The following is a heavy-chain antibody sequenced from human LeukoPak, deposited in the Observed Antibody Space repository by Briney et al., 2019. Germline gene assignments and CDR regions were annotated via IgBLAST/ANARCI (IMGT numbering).Heavy chain of an antibody. V-gene: IGHV1-69*06. CDR2: IIPIFGTA. CDR3: ARDNSVGDIAWWFDP. D-gene: IGHD3-16*02. J-gene: IGHJ5*02. Sequence: VASVKVSCKASGGTFSSYAISWVRQAPGQGLEWMGGIIPIFGTANYAQKFQGRVTITADKSTSTAYLELSSLRSEDTAVYYCARDNSVGDIAWWFDPWGQGTLVTVSS. CDR1: GGTFSSYA.